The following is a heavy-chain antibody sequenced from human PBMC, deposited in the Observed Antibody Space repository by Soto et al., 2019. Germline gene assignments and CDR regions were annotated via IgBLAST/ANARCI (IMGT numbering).Heavy chain of an antibody. J-gene: IGHJ3*02. D-gene: IGHD4-17*01. CDR3: ARRYGGAFDI. V-gene: IGHV4-59*01. CDR1: GGSISSYY. Sequence: QVQLQESGPGLVKPSETLSLTCTVSGGSISSYYWSWIRQPPGKGLEWIGYIYYSGSTNYNPSLQSRVTIAVDMSKNQFSLKLSSVTAADTAVYYCARRYGGAFDIWGQGTMVTVSS. CDR2: IYYSGST.